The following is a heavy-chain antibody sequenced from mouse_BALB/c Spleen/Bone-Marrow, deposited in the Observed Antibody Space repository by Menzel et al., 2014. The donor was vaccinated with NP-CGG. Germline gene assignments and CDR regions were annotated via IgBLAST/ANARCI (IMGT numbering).Heavy chain of an antibody. CDR1: GYTFTSYV. J-gene: IGHJ2*01. V-gene: IGHV1-14*01. CDR2: INPYNDGS. CDR3: ARYYYGYYFDY. Sequence: LVESGPELVKPGASVKMSCKASGYTFTSYVMHWVKQKPGQGLDWIGYINPYNDGSKYNEKFKGKATLTSDKSFSTAYMELSSLTSEDSAVYYCARYYYGYYFDYWGQGTTLTVSS. D-gene: IGHD1-2*01.